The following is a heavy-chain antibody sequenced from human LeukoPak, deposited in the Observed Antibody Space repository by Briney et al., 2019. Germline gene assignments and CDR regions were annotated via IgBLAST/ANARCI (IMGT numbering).Heavy chain of an antibody. J-gene: IGHJ4*02. CDR1: GYTFTTNW. CDR2: IFPGDSDT. CDR3: ATSESQTRFDF. V-gene: IGHV5-51*06. D-gene: IGHD1/OR15-1a*01. Sequence: GESLKISCKGSGYTFTTNWIAWVRQMPGKGLWWMGIIFPGDSDTTYSPSFEGQVTISADKSINTAYLQWSSLKASDTAMYYCATSESQTRFDFWGQGTLVTVSS.